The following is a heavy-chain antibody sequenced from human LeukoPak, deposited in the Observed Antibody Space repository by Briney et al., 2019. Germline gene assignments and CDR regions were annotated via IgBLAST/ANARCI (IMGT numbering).Heavy chain of an antibody. CDR2: IYHSGST. Sequence: PSETLSLTCAVSGYSISSGYYWGWIRQPPGKGLEWIGSIYHSGSTYYNPSLKSRVTISVDTSKNQFSLRLSSVTAADTAVYYCARGSSYYYGSGSYYNERDNWFDPRGQGTLVTVSS. CDR1: GYSISSGYY. J-gene: IGHJ5*02. V-gene: IGHV4-38-2*01. CDR3: ARGSSYYYGSGSYYNERDNWFDP. D-gene: IGHD3-10*01.